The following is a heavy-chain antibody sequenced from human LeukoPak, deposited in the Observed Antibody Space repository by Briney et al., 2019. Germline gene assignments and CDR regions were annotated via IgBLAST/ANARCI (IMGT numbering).Heavy chain of an antibody. CDR1: GYTFTSYD. CDR3: ARGSVTMIVVVMGFYFDY. Sequence: ASVKVSCKASGYTFTSYDINWVRQAPGQGLEWMGIINPSGGSTSYAQKFQGRVTMTRDTSTSTVYMELSSLRSEDTAVYYCARGSVTMIVVVMGFYFDYWGQGTLVTVSS. V-gene: IGHV1-46*01. D-gene: IGHD3-22*01. J-gene: IGHJ4*02. CDR2: INPSGGST.